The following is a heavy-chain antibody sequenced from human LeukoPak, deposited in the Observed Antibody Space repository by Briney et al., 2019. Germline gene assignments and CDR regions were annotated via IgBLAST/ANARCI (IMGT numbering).Heavy chain of an antibody. V-gene: IGHV3-15*01. Sequence: PGGSLRLSCAASGFTFSDTWMTWVRQAPGKGLECVGFIQSKTDGGTTDSATPVKGRFTVSRDDSKNTLYLQMNSLKTEDTAVYYYTTRSSQFDYWGQGTLVTVSS. CDR1: GFTFSDTW. D-gene: IGHD6-6*01. CDR2: IQSKTDGGTT. J-gene: IGHJ4*02. CDR3: TTRSSQFDY.